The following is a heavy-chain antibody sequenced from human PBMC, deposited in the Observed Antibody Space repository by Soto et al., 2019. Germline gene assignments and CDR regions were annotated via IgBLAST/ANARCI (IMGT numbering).Heavy chain of an antibody. CDR2: INPSGGST. J-gene: IGHJ6*02. D-gene: IGHD3-3*01. V-gene: IGHV1-46*01. CDR3: ARVGSHITIFDITGGMDV. Sequence: ASVKVSCKASGYTFTSYYMHWVRQAPGQGLEWMGIINPSGGSTIYAQKFQGRVTMTRDTSTSTVYMELSSLRSEDTAVYYCARVGSHITIFDITGGMDVWGQGTTVTVSS. CDR1: GYTFTSYY.